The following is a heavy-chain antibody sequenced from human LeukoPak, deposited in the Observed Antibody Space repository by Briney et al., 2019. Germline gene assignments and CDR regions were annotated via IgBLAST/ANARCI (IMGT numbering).Heavy chain of an antibody. CDR3: AKVLIWTYGSGNYSKGAFDL. CDR1: GFTFSSYG. CDR2: ISGSGGST. J-gene: IGHJ3*01. V-gene: IGHV3-23*01. D-gene: IGHD3-10*01. Sequence: GGTLRLSCAASGFTFSSYGMSWVRQAPGKGLEGVSGISGSGGSTYYADSVKGRFTISRDNSKDTLYLQMNSLRAEDTSVYYCAKVLIWTYGSGNYSKGAFDLWGQGTMVTVSS.